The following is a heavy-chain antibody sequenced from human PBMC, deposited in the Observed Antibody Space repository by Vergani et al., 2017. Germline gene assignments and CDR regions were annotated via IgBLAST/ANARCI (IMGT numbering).Heavy chain of an antibody. J-gene: IGHJ1*01. CDR3: TRHGRSGWAGYFQH. V-gene: IGHV4-30-4*08. Sequence: QVQLQESGPGLVKPSQTLSLTCTVSNVSINSGDYYWSWIRQPPGKGLEWIGYIYYSGSTYYNPSLQSRLTISVDTSNNQFSLKLSSVTAADTAVYYCTRHGRSGWAGYFQHWGQGTLVTASS. CDR1: NVSINSGDYY. D-gene: IGHD6-19*01. CDR2: IYYSGST.